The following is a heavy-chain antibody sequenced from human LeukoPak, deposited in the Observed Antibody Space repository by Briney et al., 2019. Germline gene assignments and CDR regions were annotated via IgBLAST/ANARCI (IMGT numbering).Heavy chain of an antibody. D-gene: IGHD3-3*01. J-gene: IGHJ6*03. CDR1: GGSISSYY. V-gene: IGHV4-4*07. CDR2: IYTSGST. Sequence: SETLSLTCTVSGGSISSYYWSWIRQPAGKGLEWIGRIYTSGSTNYNPSLKSRVTISVDTSKNQFSLKLSSVTAADTAVYYCARHYDFWSGYYYYYYMDVWGKGTTVTVSS. CDR3: ARHYDFWSGYYYYYYMDV.